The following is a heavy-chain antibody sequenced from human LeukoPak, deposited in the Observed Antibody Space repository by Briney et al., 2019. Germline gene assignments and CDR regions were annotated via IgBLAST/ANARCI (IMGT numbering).Heavy chain of an antibody. CDR2: FDPEDGET. Sequence: ASVKVSCKGSGYTLTELSMHWVRQAPGKGLEWMGGFDPEDGETIYAQKFQGRVTMTEDTSTDTAYMDLSSLRSEDTAVYYRATDPWDSGNSDYWGQGTLVTVSS. CDR1: GYTLTELS. CDR3: ATDPWDSGNSDY. V-gene: IGHV1-24*01. D-gene: IGHD5-12*01. J-gene: IGHJ4*02.